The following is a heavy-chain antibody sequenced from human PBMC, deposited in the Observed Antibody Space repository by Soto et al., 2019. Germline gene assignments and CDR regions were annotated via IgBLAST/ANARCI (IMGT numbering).Heavy chain of an antibody. J-gene: IGHJ6*01. CDR2: IIPIFGTA. CDR3: ARVASSGYYPPDYYYYGMDV. CDR1: GGTFSSYA. D-gene: IGHD3-22*01. V-gene: IGHV1-69*01. Sequence: QVQLVQSGAEVKTHGSSVTVSCKASGGTFSSYAISWVRQAPGQGLEWMGGIIPIFGTANYAQKFQGRVTIPADESTSTAYMERSSLSSEDTAVYYCARVASSGYYPPDYYYYGMDVWGQGTTVTVSS.